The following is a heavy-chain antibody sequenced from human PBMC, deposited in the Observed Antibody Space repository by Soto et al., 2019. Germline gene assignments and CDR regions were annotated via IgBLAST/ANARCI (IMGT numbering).Heavy chain of an antibody. CDR1: GFTFSSHD. V-gene: IGHV3-13*01. Sequence: EVQLVESGGGLVQPGGSLRLSCAASGFTFSSHDMHWVRQVTGKGLEWVSGIDSAGDAKYPASVKGRFTISRENAKNSVQLQMNRARVGATAGYYSTRAGIRGVSWNWFDTWGQPTLVTVSS. J-gene: IGHJ5*02. CDR2: IDSAGDA. CDR3: TRAGIRGVSWNWFDT. D-gene: IGHD3-10*01.